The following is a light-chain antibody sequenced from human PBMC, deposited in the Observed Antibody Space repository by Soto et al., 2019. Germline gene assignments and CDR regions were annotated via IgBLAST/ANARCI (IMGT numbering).Light chain of an antibody. CDR3: QQYYSPPYT. Sequence: DIVMTQSPLSLPVTPGEPASISCRSSQSLLHSNGYNYLDWYLQKPGQSPQLLIYLGSNRASGVPDRFSGSGSGTDFTLKISRVEAEDVGVYYCQQYYSPPYTFGQGTKLEIK. CDR2: LGS. V-gene: IGKV2-28*01. CDR1: QSLLHSNGYNY. J-gene: IGKJ2*01.